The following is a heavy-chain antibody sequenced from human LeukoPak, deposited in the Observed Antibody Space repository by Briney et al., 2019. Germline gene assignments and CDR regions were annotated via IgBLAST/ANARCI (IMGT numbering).Heavy chain of an antibody. J-gene: IGHJ4*02. CDR1: GFTFRSNY. V-gene: IGHV3-53*01. CDR2: IYSGGST. D-gene: IGHD2-15*01. Sequence: GGSLRLSCAASGFTFRSNYMRWVRQAPGKGVEGVSVIYSGGSTYYTDSVKGRVTISRDNSKNTLYLQMNSLRAEDTAVYYCARGLQRFDYWGQGTLVTVSS. CDR3: ARGLQRFDY.